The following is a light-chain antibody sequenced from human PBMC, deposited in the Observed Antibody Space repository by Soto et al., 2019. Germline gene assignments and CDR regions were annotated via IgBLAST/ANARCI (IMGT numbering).Light chain of an antibody. Sequence: QSVVTQPACVSGSPGQSITISCSGTSDDIGAYNYVSWYQQHPAKAPKLIIYEIRNRPSGVSDRFSGSKSGNTSSLTISGLQAADEADYYCSSYTNDNTVIFGGGTQLTVL. V-gene: IGLV2-14*01. CDR3: SSYTNDNTVI. CDR1: SDDIGAYNY. CDR2: EIR. J-gene: IGLJ7*01.